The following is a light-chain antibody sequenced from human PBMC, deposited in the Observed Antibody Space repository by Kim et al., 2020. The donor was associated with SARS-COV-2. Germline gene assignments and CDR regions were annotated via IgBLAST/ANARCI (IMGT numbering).Light chain of an antibody. Sequence: IQMTQSPSSLSASVGDRVTITCRTSNNVGNYLNWYQVKPGKAPTLLIAAASTLQSGVPSRFSGSGSGTEFTLTISSLQPEDFASYYCQQSYSSLYTFGQGTKVDIK. V-gene: IGKV1-39*01. CDR3: QQSYSSLYT. J-gene: IGKJ2*01. CDR1: NNVGNY. CDR2: AAS.